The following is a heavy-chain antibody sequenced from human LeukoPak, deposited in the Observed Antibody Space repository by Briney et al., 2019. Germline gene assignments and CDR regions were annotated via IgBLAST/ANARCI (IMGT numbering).Heavy chain of an antibody. CDR2: INSRSDKI. CDR3: ARDVMVRNWFDP. V-gene: IGHV3-21*01. CDR1: GFIFSSYT. J-gene: IGHJ5*02. Sequence: GGSLRLSCAASGFIFSSYTMNWVRQAPGKGLEWVSSINSRSDKIFYADSVKGRFTISRDNAKNSLYLQMNSLRAEDTAVYYCARDVMVRNWFDPWGQGTLVTVS. D-gene: IGHD3-10*01.